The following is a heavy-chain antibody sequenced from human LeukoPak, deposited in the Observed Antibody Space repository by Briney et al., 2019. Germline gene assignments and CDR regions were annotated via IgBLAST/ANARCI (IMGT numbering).Heavy chain of an antibody. CDR3: AREVGSGSYLAHVFDI. J-gene: IGHJ3*02. CDR2: IYPGGET. D-gene: IGHD1-26*01. Sequence: GGSLRLSCAASGFTVSSNYMTWVRQAPGKELKWVSLIYPGGETYYGDSVKGRFTISRDNLRNTMYLQMNSLRAEDTAVYYCAREVGSGSYLAHVFDIWGQGTMVTVSS. CDR1: GFTVSSNY. V-gene: IGHV3-53*01.